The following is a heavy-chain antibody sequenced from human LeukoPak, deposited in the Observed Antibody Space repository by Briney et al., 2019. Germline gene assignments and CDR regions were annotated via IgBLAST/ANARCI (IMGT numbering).Heavy chain of an antibody. J-gene: IGHJ4*02. V-gene: IGHV3-43*02. Sequence: GGSLRLSCAASGFTFDDYAMHWVRQAPGKGLEWVSLISGDGGSTYYADSVKGRVTISRDNSKNCLYLQMNSLRTEDTALYYCAKVVGSYSSGWYDYWGQETLVTVSS. D-gene: IGHD6-19*01. CDR2: ISGDGGST. CDR1: GFTFDDYA. CDR3: AKVVGSYSSGWYDY.